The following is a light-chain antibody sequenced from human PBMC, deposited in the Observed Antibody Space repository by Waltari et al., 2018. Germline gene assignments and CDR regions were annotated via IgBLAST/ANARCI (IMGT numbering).Light chain of an antibody. J-gene: IGKJ4*01. CDR2: AAS. CDR1: QSVGDSD. Sequence: NVLTQSPDTLSLSPGETATISCRASQSVGDSDLAWYQQKPGQSPRLLIYAASNRASGISDRFSGSGSGRDFTLTISSLEPEDVAVYYCQQYYGTPCTFGGGTKVEMK. V-gene: IGKV3-20*01. CDR3: QQYYGTPCT.